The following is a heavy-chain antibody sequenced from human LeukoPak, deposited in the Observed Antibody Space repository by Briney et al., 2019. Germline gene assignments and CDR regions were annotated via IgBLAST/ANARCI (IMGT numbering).Heavy chain of an antibody. CDR1: GGSFSGYY. Sequence: PSETLSLTCAVYGGSFSGYYWSCIRQPPGKGLEWIGEINHSGSTNYNPSLKSRVTISVDTSKNQFSLKLSSVTAADTAVYYCARGLLLGYCSGGSCQPVFDYWGQGTLVTVSS. D-gene: IGHD2-15*01. V-gene: IGHV4-34*01. CDR2: INHSGST. J-gene: IGHJ4*02. CDR3: ARGLLLGYCSGGSCQPVFDY.